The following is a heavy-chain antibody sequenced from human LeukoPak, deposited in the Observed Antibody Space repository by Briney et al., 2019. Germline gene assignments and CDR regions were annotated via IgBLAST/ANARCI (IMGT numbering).Heavy chain of an antibody. V-gene: IGHV3-20*04. CDR1: GFTFDDYG. CDR3: ARDADYYFDQ. CDR2: IDWNGSST. Sequence: GGSLRLSCAASGFTFDDYGMSWFRQAPGKGLEWVSSIDWNGSSTGYADSVKGRFTISRDDAKNSLYLQMNSLRAEDTALYYCARDADYYFDQWGQGTLVTVSS. J-gene: IGHJ4*02.